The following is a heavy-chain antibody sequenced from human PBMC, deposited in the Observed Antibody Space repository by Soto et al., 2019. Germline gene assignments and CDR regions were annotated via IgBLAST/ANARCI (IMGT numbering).Heavy chain of an antibody. CDR1: GYSFTSDW. CDR3: ARLIGDGLDIVTGSGAGYYYYGMDV. V-gene: IGHV5-51*01. D-gene: IGHD3-9*01. CDR2: IYPVDSDT. J-gene: IGHJ6*02. Sequence: PAETLNISCNGSGYSFTSDWCCWVCLLPGKGLEWKLIIYPVDSDTRYSPSFQGQVTTSAFKSIRTAYLQWSSLKASDTAMYYCARLIGDGLDIVTGSGAGYYYYGMDVWGQGTTVTVSS.